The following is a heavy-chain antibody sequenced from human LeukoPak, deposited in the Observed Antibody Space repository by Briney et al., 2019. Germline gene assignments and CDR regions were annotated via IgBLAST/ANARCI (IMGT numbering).Heavy chain of an antibody. D-gene: IGHD2/OR15-2a*01. Sequence: GXSLRLSCAASGFTFRSYPMNWVRQAQGKGLEWVSTISGSGGSTYYADSVKGRFTIPRDNSKNTLYLQMNRLGAEDTAVYYCAKGRTQTTSFDYWGQGTLVTVSS. CDR3: AKGRTQTTSFDY. CDR1: GFTFRSYP. CDR2: ISGSGGST. V-gene: IGHV3-23*01. J-gene: IGHJ4*02.